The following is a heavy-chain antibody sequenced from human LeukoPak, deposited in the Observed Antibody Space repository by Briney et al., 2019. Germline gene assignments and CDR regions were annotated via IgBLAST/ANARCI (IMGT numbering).Heavy chain of an antibody. CDR3: AKDGGHSYGSFFDY. Sequence: GGSLRLSCAASGFTFSSYGMHWVRQAPGKGLEWVAVISYDGSNKYYADSVKGRFTISRDNSKNTLYLQMNSLRAEDTAVYYCAKDGGHSYGSFFDYWGQGTLVTVSS. D-gene: IGHD5-18*01. J-gene: IGHJ4*02. CDR2: ISYDGSNK. CDR1: GFTFSSYG. V-gene: IGHV3-30*18.